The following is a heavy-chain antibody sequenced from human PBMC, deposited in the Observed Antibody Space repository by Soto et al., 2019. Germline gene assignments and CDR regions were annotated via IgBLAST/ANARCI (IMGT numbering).Heavy chain of an antibody. CDR2: IYYSGST. CDR3: ARGGMTYYMDV. CDR1: GGSISSGGYY. V-gene: IGHV4-31*03. J-gene: IGHJ6*03. D-gene: IGHD1-26*01. Sequence: SETLSLTCTVSGGSISSGGYYWCWIRQHPGKGLEWIGYIYYSGSTYYNPSLKSRVTISVDTSKNQFSLKLSSVTAADTAVYYCARGGMTYYMDVWGKGTTVTVSS.